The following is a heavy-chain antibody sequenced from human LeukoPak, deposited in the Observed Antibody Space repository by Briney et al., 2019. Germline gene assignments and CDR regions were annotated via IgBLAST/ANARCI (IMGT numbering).Heavy chain of an antibody. Sequence: GGTLRLSCAASGFTFSSYAMSWVRQAPGKGLEWVSAICGSGGSTYSAASVTGRFTISRDNSKNTLYLQMNSLRAEDTAVYYCAKVSWLANAGDYWGQGTLVTVSS. J-gene: IGHJ4*02. CDR3: AKVSWLANAGDY. V-gene: IGHV3-23*01. CDR2: ICGSGGST. D-gene: IGHD6-19*01. CDR1: GFTFSSYA.